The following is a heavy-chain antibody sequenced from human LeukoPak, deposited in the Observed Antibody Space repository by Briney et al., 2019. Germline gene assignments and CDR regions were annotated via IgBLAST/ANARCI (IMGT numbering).Heavy chain of an antibody. CDR1: GFTFSSYA. CDR3: ARLWWDPLNWFDP. Sequence: GGSLRLSCAASGFTFSSYALSWVRQAPGKGLEWVSGVTDSGTGTYYADSVKGRFTISRDNSKNTVYLQMSSLRAEDTAVYYCARLWWDPLNWFDPWGQGTLVTVSS. V-gene: IGHV3-23*01. J-gene: IGHJ5*02. CDR2: VTDSGTGT. D-gene: IGHD4/OR15-4a*01.